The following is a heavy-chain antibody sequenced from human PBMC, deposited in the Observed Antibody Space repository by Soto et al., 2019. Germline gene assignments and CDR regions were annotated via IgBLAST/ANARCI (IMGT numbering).Heavy chain of an antibody. CDR2: ISYDGSNK. Sequence: GGSLRLCCSASGFTFSTYAMHWVRQAPGKGPEWVAVISYDGSNKYYAELVKGRFTISRDNYKNTLYLQMNSLRAEDTAVYYCAHTARDYDFWSGYYLSGLDYRGQATLVTVSS. V-gene: IGHV3-30-3*01. CDR1: GFTFSTYA. CDR3: AHTARDYDFWSGYYLSGLDY. J-gene: IGHJ4*02. D-gene: IGHD3-3*01.